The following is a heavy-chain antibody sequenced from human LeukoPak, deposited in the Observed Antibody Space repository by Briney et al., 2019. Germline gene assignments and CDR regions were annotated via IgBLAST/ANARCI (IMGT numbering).Heavy chain of an antibody. V-gene: IGHV4-4*07. CDR2: IYTSGGT. D-gene: IGHD6-13*01. Sequence: SETLSLTCTVSGGSISSYYWSWIRQPAGKGLEWIGHIYTSGGTNYNPSLKSRVTMSVDTSKNQFSLKLSSVTAADTAVYYCATGTGFSSSWPFDYWGQGTLVTVSS. J-gene: IGHJ4*02. CDR1: GGSISSYY. CDR3: ATGTGFSSSWPFDY.